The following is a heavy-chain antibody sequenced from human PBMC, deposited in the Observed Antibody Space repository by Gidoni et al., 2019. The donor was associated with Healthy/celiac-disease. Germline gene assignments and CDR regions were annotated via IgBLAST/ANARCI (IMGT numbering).Heavy chain of an antibody. CDR3: ARDPKAGYFDY. V-gene: IGHV3-33*01. CDR1: GSTFSSYG. Sequence: QVQLVESGGGVVPPGRARRRSCAASGSTFSSYGRHWGRQAPGKGLEWVAVRWYDGSNHSYADSVKGRFTISRDHSKHTLYLQMNSLRAEDTAVYYCARDPKAGYFDYWGQGTLVTVSS. J-gene: IGHJ4*02. CDR2: RWYDGSNH.